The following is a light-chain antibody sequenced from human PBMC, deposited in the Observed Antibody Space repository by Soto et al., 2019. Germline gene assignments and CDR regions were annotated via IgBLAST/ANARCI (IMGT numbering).Light chain of an antibody. CDR1: QSVSSS. J-gene: IGKJ1*01. V-gene: IGKV3-11*01. CDR3: QQRSNGPKT. CDR2: DAS. Sequence: EIVLTQSPATLSLSPGERAPLSCRASQSVSSSLAWYHQKPGQAPSLLIYDASHRATGIPAGFIGCGSGTDFTLTISSLEPEDFAVYYCQQRSNGPKTFGQGTKVDI.